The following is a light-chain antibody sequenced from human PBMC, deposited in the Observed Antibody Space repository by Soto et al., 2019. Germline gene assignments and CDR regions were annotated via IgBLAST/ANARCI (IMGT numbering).Light chain of an antibody. Sequence: EIVLTQSPGTLSLSPGERATLSCRASQSVSSGYLAWYQQKPGQAPRLLIYVASNRAAGIPDRISGSGSGTAFTLTISRLEPEDFAVYYCQQYGSLPRTFGQGTRVEIK. CDR1: QSVSSGY. J-gene: IGKJ1*01. CDR2: VAS. V-gene: IGKV3-20*01. CDR3: QQYGSLPRT.